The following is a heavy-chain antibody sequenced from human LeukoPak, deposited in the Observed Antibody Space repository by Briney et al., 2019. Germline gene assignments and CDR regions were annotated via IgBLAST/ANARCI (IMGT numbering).Heavy chain of an antibody. V-gene: IGHV3-23*01. D-gene: IGHD3-10*01. CDR1: GISFSSYA. J-gene: IGHJ4*02. Sequence: GGSLRLSCAASGISFSSYAMSWVRQAPGKGLEWVSHISGGGGTTDYADSVEGRFTISRDNSKNTLYLQMNSLRAEDTAVYYCAKAEGSGNQPFDYWGQGTLVTVSS. CDR2: ISGGGGTT. CDR3: AKAEGSGNQPFDY.